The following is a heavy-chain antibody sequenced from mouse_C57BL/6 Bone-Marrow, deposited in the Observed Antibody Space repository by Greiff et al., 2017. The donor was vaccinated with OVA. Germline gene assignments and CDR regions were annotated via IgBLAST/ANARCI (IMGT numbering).Heavy chain of an antibody. D-gene: IGHD2-2*01. CDR2: LDPSDSYT. CDR1: GYTFTSYW. V-gene: IGHV1-69*01. CDR3: ARRGIYYGYDKYYFDY. J-gene: IGHJ2*01. Sequence: VQLQQPGAELVMPGASVKLSCKASGYTFTSYWMHWVKQRPGQGLEWIGELDPSDSYTNYNQKFKGKSTLTVDKSSSTAYMQLSSLTSEDSAVYYCARRGIYYGYDKYYFDYWGQGTTLTVSS.